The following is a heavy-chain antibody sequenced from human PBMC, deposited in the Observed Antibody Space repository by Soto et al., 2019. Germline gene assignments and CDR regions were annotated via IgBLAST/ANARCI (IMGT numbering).Heavy chain of an antibody. CDR3: ARHDYGGFGL. D-gene: IGHD4-17*01. CDR2: IYYSGST. J-gene: IGHJ4*02. CDR1: GGSISRSSYY. Sequence: QLPLQESGPGLVKPSETLSLTCTVSGGSISRSSYYWGWIRQPPGKGLEWIGSIYYSGSTYYNPSLTSRVTISVDTSKSQFSLKLSSVTAADTAVYYCARHDYGGFGLWGQGTLVTVSS. V-gene: IGHV4-39*01.